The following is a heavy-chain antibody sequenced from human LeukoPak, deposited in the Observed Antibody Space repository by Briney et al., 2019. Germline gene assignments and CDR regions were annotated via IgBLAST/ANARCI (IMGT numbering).Heavy chain of an antibody. CDR2: IYTSGST. Sequence: SETLSLTCTVSGGSISSYYWSWIRQPAGKGLGWIGRIYTSGSTNYNPSLKSRVTMSVDTSKNQFSLKLSSVTAADTAVYYCARDGTSITIFGVVYTLWFDPWGQGTLVTVSS. CDR3: ARDGTSITIFGVVYTLWFDP. CDR1: GGSISSYY. V-gene: IGHV4-4*07. D-gene: IGHD3-3*01. J-gene: IGHJ5*02.